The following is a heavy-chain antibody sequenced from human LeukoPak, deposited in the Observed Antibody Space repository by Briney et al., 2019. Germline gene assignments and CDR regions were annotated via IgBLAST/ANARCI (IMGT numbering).Heavy chain of an antibody. Sequence: PGGSLRLSCAASGFTFSSYGMHWVRQAPGKGLEWAAFIRYDGSNKYYADSVKGRFTISRDNSKNTLYLQMNSLRAEDTAVYYCAKGVAATKHGAFDIWGQGTMVTVSS. J-gene: IGHJ3*02. V-gene: IGHV3-30*02. CDR3: AKGVAATKHGAFDI. CDR2: IRYDGSNK. CDR1: GFTFSSYG. D-gene: IGHD2-15*01.